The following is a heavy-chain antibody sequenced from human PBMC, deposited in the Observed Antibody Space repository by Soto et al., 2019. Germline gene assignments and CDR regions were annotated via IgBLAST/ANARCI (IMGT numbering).Heavy chain of an antibody. CDR1: GGTFSSYG. J-gene: IGHJ4*02. V-gene: IGHV1-69*01. D-gene: IGHD3-9*01. CDR3: ARWRGTSWLFGFDF. Sequence: QVQLVQSVAEVKEPGSSVKVSCMDSGGTFSSYGFSWVRQAPGQGPEWMGGIIPILGTANYAQRFHGRATITADESSTTIYMELGNLKFDDTAVYYCARWRGTSWLFGFDFWGQGTLVTVSS. CDR2: IIPILGTA.